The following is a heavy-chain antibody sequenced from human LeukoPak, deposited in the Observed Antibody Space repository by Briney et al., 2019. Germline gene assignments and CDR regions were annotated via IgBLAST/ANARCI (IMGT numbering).Heavy chain of an antibody. CDR1: GYSFTNYW. CDR2: IYPGDSDT. J-gene: IGHJ4*02. V-gene: IGHV5-51*01. D-gene: IGHD2-2*01. Sequence: GESLKISCKGSGYSFTNYWIGWVRQMPGKGLEWMGIIYPGDSDTRYSPSFQGQVTISADKSISTAYLQWSSLKASDTAMYYCARGAVVVPAATNFDYWGQGTLVTVSS. CDR3: ARGAVVVPAATNFDY.